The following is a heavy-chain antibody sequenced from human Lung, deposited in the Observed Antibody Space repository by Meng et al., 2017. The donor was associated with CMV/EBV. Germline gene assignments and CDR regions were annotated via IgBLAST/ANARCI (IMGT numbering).Heavy chain of an antibody. J-gene: IGHJ4*02. CDR2: INHSGST. CDR1: GGSFSGYY. CDR3: ARGGYCSSTSCYAGRPFAY. D-gene: IGHD2-2*01. Sequence: SETLSLTCAVYGGSFSGYYWSWIRQPPGKGLEWIGEINHSGSTNYNPSLKSRVTISVDTSKNQFSLKLSSVTAADTAVYYCARGGYCSSTSCYAGRPFAYWGQGTLVTVSS. V-gene: IGHV4-34*01.